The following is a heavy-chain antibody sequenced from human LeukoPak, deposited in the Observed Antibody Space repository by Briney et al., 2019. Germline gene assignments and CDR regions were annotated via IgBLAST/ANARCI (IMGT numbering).Heavy chain of an antibody. J-gene: IGHJ4*02. CDR3: ASLQL. CDR1: GLTVSRNY. V-gene: IGHV3-66*01. CDR2: IYSGGST. D-gene: IGHD5-18*01. Sequence: GGSLRLSCAASGLTVSRNYMNWVRQAPGMGLGWVAVIYSGGSTYYADSVKDRFTISRDNAKNSLYLQMNSLRAEDTAVYYCASLQLWGQGTLVTVSS.